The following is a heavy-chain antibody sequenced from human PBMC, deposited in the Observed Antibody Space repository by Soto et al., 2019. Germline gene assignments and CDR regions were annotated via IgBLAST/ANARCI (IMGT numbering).Heavy chain of an antibody. CDR3: AKDRSSMVRGRFDP. D-gene: IGHD3-10*01. CDR2: ISGSDGST. CDR1: GITFSTYA. Sequence: EVQLLESGGGLVQPGGSLRLSCAASGITFSTYAMSWVRQAPGKGLEWVTGISGSDGSTYYGDSVKGRFTISRDNSKNTLFLQMTSLGAEDTAVYVCAKDRSSMVRGRFDPWGQGTLVTVSS. V-gene: IGHV3-23*01. J-gene: IGHJ5*02.